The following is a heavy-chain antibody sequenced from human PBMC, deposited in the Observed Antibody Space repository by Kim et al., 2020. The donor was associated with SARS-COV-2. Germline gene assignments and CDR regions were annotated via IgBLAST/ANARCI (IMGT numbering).Heavy chain of an antibody. J-gene: IGHJ2*01. CDR2: ISWNSGSI. CDR3: AKGRVGSGNWYFDL. CDR1: GFTFDDYA. V-gene: IGHV3-9*01. Sequence: GGSLRLSCAASGFTFDDYAMHWVRQAPGKGLEWVSGISWNSGSIDYADSVKGRFTISRDNAKNSLYLQMNSLRAEDTALYYCAKGRVGSGNWYFDLWGRGTLVTVSS. D-gene: IGHD1-26*01.